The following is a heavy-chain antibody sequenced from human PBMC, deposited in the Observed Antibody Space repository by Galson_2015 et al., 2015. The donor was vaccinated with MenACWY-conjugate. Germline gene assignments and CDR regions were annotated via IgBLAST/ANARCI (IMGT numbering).Heavy chain of an antibody. CDR1: GYSFVGFY. CDR2: ISPSDGST. CDR3: ARDHSQTYNSGDN. D-gene: IGHD1-1*01. V-gene: IGHV1-46*01. Sequence: SVKVSCKASGYSFVGFYIHWVRQAPGQGLEWMGLISPSDGSTIFAQRFRGRITMTRDTSTSTVYMELSSLRSEDTAVYYCARDHSQTYNSGDNWGQGTLVTVSS. J-gene: IGHJ4*02.